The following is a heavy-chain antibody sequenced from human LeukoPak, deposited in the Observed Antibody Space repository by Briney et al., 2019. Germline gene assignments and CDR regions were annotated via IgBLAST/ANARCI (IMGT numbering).Heavy chain of an antibody. D-gene: IGHD2-8*01. Sequence: PGRSLRLSCAASGFTFSSYAMHWVRQAPGKGLEWVAVISYDGSNKYYADSVKGRFTISRDNSKNTLYLQMNSLRAEDTAVYYCAKDPDGGCNNGVCSSYFDYWGQGTLVTVSS. J-gene: IGHJ4*02. CDR2: ISYDGSNK. CDR3: AKDPDGGCNNGVCSSYFDY. CDR1: GFTFSSYA. V-gene: IGHV3-30-3*01.